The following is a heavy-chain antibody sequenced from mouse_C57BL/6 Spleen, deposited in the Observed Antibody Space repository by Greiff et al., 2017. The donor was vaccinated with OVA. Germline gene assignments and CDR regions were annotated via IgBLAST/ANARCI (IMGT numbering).Heavy chain of an antibody. V-gene: IGHV1-64*01. CDR1: GYTFTSYW. D-gene: IGHD2-1*01. J-gene: IGHJ4*01. CDR3: ARAGNYGNLYAMDY. CDR2: IHPNSGST. Sequence: VQLQQPGAELVKPGASVKLSCKASGYTFTSYWMHWVKQRPGQGLEWIGMIHPNSGSTNYNEKFKSKATLTVDKSSSTAYMQLSSLTSEDSAVYYCARAGNYGNLYAMDYWGQGTSVTVSS.